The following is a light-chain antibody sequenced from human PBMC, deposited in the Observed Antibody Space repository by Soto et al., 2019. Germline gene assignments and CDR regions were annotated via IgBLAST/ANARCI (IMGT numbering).Light chain of an antibody. Sequence: QSVLTQPPSVSGAPGQNVTISCTGSSSNFGAGYDVNWYQQVPGRAPKLLIYTNNNRPSGVPDRFSGSKSATSASLAITGLQAEDESEYHCQSYDSSLTGFFVFGSGTKLTVL. CDR1: SSNFGAGYD. CDR2: TNN. J-gene: IGLJ1*01. V-gene: IGLV1-40*01. CDR3: QSYDSSLTGFFV.